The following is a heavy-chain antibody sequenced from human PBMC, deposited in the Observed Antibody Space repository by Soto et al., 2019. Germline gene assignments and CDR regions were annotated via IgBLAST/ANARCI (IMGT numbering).Heavy chain of an antibody. Sequence: PGGSLRLSCAASGFTFSSYGMHWVRQAPGKGLEWVAVISYDGSNKYYADSVKGRFTISRDNSKNTLYLQMNSLRAEDTAVYYCAKDMVPPPIRGVIIISDYWGHGTLVTVPS. V-gene: IGHV3-30*18. CDR1: GFTFSSYG. D-gene: IGHD3-10*01. CDR2: ISYDGSNK. J-gene: IGHJ4*01. CDR3: AKDMVPPPIRGVIIISDY.